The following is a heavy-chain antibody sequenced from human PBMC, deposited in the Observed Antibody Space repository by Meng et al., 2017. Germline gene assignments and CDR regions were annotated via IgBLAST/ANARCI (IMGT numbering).Heavy chain of an antibody. CDR2: ISAYNGNT. V-gene: IGHV1-18*01. CDR1: GYTFTSYG. Sequence: ASVKVSCKASGYTFTSYGISWVRQAPGQGREWMGWISAYNGNTNYAQKLQGRVTMTTDTSTSTAYMELRSLRSDDTAVYYCAREFVDYYDSSGPGGIDYWGQGTLVTVSS. CDR3: AREFVDYYDSSGPGGIDY. D-gene: IGHD3-22*01. J-gene: IGHJ4*02.